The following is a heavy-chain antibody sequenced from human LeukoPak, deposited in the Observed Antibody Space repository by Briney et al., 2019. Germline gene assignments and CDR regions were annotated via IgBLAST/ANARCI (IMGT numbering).Heavy chain of an antibody. CDR3: AKMAAGTLYFDY. CDR1: GFTFDDYA. D-gene: IGHD6-13*01. Sequence: GGSLRLSCAASGFTFDDYAMHWVRQAPGKGLEWVSGISWNSGSIGYADSVKGRFTISRDNSKNTLYLQMNSLRAEDTAVYYCAKMAAGTLYFDYWGQGTLVTVSS. CDR2: ISWNSGSI. V-gene: IGHV3-9*01. J-gene: IGHJ4*02.